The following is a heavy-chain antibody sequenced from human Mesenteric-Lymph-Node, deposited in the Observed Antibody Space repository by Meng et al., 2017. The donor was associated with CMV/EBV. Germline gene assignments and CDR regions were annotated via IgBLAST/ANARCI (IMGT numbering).Heavy chain of an antibody. Sequence: ISSGGYYWSWSRQHPGKGLEWIGYIYYSGSTYYNASLKSRVTISVDTSKNQFSLKLSSVTAADTAVYYCARVLYCSGGSCSYYFDYWGQGTLVTVSS. V-gene: IGHV4-31*02. J-gene: IGHJ4*02. CDR2: IYYSGST. D-gene: IGHD2-15*01. CDR3: ARVLYCSGGSCSYYFDY. CDR1: ISSGGYY.